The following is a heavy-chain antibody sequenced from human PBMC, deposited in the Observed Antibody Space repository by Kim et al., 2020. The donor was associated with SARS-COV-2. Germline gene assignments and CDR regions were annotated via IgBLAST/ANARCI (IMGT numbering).Heavy chain of an antibody. CDR3: SRGLYEY. CDR2: IRSTVHGGAT. V-gene: IGHV3-49*03. CDR1: GFTFREYD. Sequence: GGSLRLSCATSGFTFREYDMSWFRQAPGKGLEWVGFIRSTVHGGATEYAASVKGKLTISRDDSRSIAYLQMNSLQTEDTAVYYCSRGLYEYWGQGTLVTVSS. D-gene: IGHD5-12*01. J-gene: IGHJ4*02.